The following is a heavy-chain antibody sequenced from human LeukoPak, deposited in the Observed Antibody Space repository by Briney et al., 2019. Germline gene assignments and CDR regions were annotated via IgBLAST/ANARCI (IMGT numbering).Heavy chain of an antibody. J-gene: IGHJ4*02. CDR1: GFTVSSYS. CDR3: ARDLSLGDYYGSGSYHDY. CDR2: TSSSSSTI. Sequence: GGSLRLSCAASGFTVSSYSMNWVRQAPGKGLEWVSYTSSSSSTIYYADSVKGRFTISRDNAKNSLYLQMNSLRAEDTAVYYCARDLSLGDYYGSGSYHDYWGQGTLVTVSS. V-gene: IGHV3-48*01. D-gene: IGHD3-10*01.